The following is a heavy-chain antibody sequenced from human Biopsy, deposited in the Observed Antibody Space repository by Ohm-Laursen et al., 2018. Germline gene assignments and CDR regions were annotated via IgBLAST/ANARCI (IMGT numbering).Heavy chain of an antibody. J-gene: IGHJ3*01. Sequence: GTLSLTCTVSGGSIGGSGDYWSWIRQPPGKGLEWIGYTSDTGTTNYNPSLRGRVAMSVDTSKNQFSLQLTSVTAADTAMFFCARLFRLDDYWNDDPPDGFDVWGQGTMVTVSS. CDR2: TSDTGTT. V-gene: IGHV4-61*08. CDR1: GGSIGGSGDY. D-gene: IGHD3-3*01. CDR3: ARLFRLDDYWNDDPPDGFDV.